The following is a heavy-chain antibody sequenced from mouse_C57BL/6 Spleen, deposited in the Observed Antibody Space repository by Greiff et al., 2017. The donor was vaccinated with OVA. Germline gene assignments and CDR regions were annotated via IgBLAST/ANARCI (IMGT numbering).Heavy chain of an antibody. J-gene: IGHJ1*03. CDR1: GYAFSSSW. CDR2: IYPGDGDT. V-gene: IGHV1-82*01. Sequence: QVQLQQSGPELVKPGASVKISCKASGYAFSSSWMNWVKQRPGKGLEWIGRIYPGDGDTNYNGKFKGKATLTADKSSSTAYMQLSSLTSEDSAVYFCAIGAEVDKYFDVWGTGTTVTVSS. D-gene: IGHD1-3*01. CDR3: AIGAEVDKYFDV.